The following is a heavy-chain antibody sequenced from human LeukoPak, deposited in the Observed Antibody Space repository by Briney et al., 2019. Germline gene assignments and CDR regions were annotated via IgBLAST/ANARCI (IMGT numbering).Heavy chain of an antibody. CDR2: ITAYNGNT. Sequence: ASVKVSCKASGYTFTSYGISWVRQAPGQGLEGMGWITAYNGNTNYAQKLQGRVTMTTDTSTSTAYMELRSLRAEDTAVYYCARQTGTPLPSIFDYWGQGTLVTVSS. D-gene: IGHD1-1*01. J-gene: IGHJ4*02. CDR3: ARQTGTPLPSIFDY. CDR1: GYTFTSYG. V-gene: IGHV1-18*01.